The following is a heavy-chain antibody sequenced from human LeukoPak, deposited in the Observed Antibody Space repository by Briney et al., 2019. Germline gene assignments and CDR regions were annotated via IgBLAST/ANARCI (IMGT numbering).Heavy chain of an antibody. Sequence: GGSLRPSCAASGFTFSSYAMSWVRQAPGKGLEWVSAISGSGGSTYYADSVKGRFTISRDNSKNTLYLQMNSLRAEDTAVYYCAKVGSNYDFWSGYFNDYYYYYMDVWGKGTTVTVSS. CDR3: AKVGSNYDFWSGYFNDYYYYYMDV. D-gene: IGHD3-3*01. CDR2: ISGSGGST. J-gene: IGHJ6*03. CDR1: GFTFSSYA. V-gene: IGHV3-23*01.